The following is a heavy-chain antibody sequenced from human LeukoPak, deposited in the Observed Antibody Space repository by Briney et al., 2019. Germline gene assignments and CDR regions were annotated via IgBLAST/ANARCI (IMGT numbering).Heavy chain of an antibody. J-gene: IGHJ4*02. CDR2: ISWNSGSI. V-gene: IGHV3-9*01. D-gene: IGHD3-22*01. CDR3: AKSEVYYFGTSGGFDY. CDR1: GFTFDDYA. Sequence: PGRSLRLSCAASGFTFDDYAMHWVRQAPGKGLEWVSGISWNSGSIGYADSVKGRFTISRDNSENTVYLQMNSLRAEDTAVYYCAKSEVYYFGTSGGFDYWGQGTLVTVAS.